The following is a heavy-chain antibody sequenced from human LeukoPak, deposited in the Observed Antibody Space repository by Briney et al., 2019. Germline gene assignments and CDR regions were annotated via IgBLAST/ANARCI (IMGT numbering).Heavy chain of an antibody. CDR1: GGSISSYY. V-gene: IGHV4-59*08. D-gene: IGHD3-3*01. Sequence: SETLSLTCTVSGGSISSYYWSWIRQPPGKGLEWIGYIYYSGSTNYNPSLKSRVTISVDTSKNQFSLKLSSVTAADTAVYCCARHPGYDFWSGYSGAFDIWGQGTMVTVSS. CDR3: ARHPGYDFWSGYSGAFDI. CDR2: IYYSGST. J-gene: IGHJ3*02.